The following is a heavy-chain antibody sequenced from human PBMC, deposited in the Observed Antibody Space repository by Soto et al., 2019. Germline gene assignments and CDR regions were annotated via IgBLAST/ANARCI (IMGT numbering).Heavy chain of an antibody. CDR2: ISAYNGNT. V-gene: IGHV1-18*01. CDR3: ARATSGCSSTSCYYYYYYMDV. CDR1: GYTFTSYG. J-gene: IGHJ6*03. Sequence: ASVKVSCKASGYTFTSYGISWVRQAPGQGLEWMGWISAYNGNTNYAQKLQGRVTMTTDTSTSTAYMELRSLRSDDTAVYYCARATSGCSSTSCYYYYYYMDVWGKGTTVTVSS. D-gene: IGHD2-2*01.